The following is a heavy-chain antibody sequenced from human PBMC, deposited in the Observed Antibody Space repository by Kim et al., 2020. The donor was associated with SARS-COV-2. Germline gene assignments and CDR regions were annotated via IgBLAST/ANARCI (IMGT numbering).Heavy chain of an antibody. D-gene: IGHD1-1*01. J-gene: IGHJ3*02. V-gene: IGHV4-31*03. CDR3: ARAGSSGDAFDI. CDR2: IYYSGST. Sequence: SETLSLTCTVSGGSISSGGYYWSWIRQHPGKGLEWIGYIYYSGSTYYNPSLKSRVTISVDTSKNQFSLKLSSVTAADTAVYYCARAGSSGDAFDIWGQGTMVTGSS. CDR1: GGSISSGGYY.